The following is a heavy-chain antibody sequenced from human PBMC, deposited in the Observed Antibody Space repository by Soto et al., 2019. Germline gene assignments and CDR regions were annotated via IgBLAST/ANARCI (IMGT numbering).Heavy chain of an antibody. D-gene: IGHD2-15*01. CDR1: GFSFTTYW. CDR2: IYPGDSDT. Sequence: GESLKISCKGSGFSFTTYWIGWVRQMPGKGLEWMGIIYPGDSDTRYSPSFQGQVTISADKSISTAYLQWSSLKASDTAMYYCARHAPQASVLPGAFDYWGQGTLVTVSS. J-gene: IGHJ4*02. CDR3: ARHAPQASVLPGAFDY. V-gene: IGHV5-51*01.